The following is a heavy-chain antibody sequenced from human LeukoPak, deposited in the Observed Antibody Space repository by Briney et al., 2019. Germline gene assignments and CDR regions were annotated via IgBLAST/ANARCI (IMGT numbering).Heavy chain of an antibody. D-gene: IGHD5-18*01. J-gene: IGHJ4*02. CDR3: AKDLDGYSYGFDY. CDR1: GFTVSSNS. Sequence: GGSLRLSCTVSGFTVSSNSMSWVRQAPGKGLEWVSFIYSDNTHYSDSVKGRFTISRDNSKNTLYLQMNSLRAEDTAVYYCAKDLDGYSYGFDYWGQGTLVTVSS. V-gene: IGHV3-53*01. CDR2: IYSDNT.